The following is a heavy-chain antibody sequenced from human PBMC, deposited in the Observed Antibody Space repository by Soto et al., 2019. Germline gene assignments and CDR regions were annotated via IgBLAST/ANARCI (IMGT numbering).Heavy chain of an antibody. CDR2: IYYSGST. D-gene: IGHD4-17*01. J-gene: IGHJ4*02. CDR1: GGSISSYY. V-gene: IGHV4-59*01. Sequence: SETLSLTCTVSGGSISSYYWSWIRQPPGKGLEWIGYIYYSGSTNYNPSLKSRVTISVDTSKNQFSLKLSSVTAADTAVYYCARSATVTIDYWGQGTLVTLSS. CDR3: ARSATVTIDY.